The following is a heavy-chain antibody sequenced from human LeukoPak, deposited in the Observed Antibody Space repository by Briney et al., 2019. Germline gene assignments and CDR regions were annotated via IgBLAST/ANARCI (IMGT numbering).Heavy chain of an antibody. CDR3: TRSIGPPGYYYYYGMDV. D-gene: IGHD2-21*01. V-gene: IGHV3-53*04. Sequence: GGSLRLSCAASGFTVSSNYMSWFRQAPGKGLEWVSVIYSGGSTYYADSVKGRFTISRHNSKNTLYLQMNSLRAEDTAVYYCTRSIGPPGYYYYYGMDVWGQGTTVTVSS. J-gene: IGHJ6*02. CDR2: IYSGGST. CDR1: GFTVSSNY.